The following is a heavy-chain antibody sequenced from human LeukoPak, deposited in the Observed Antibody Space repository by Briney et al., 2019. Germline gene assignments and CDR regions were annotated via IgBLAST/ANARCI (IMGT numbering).Heavy chain of an antibody. Sequence: WDSLSLTCTVSGGPISSTNSYWGWIRQPPGKGLEWIGSIYYSGSTHYNPSLKSRVSISVDTSRSEFSLRLRSVTAGDTAIYYCARNRSDCSSGSCSFTGFDSWGQGILVTVSS. J-gene: IGHJ4*02. D-gene: IGHD2-15*01. CDR1: GGPISSTNSY. CDR3: ARNRSDCSSGSCSFTGFDS. V-gene: IGHV4-39*01. CDR2: IYYSGST.